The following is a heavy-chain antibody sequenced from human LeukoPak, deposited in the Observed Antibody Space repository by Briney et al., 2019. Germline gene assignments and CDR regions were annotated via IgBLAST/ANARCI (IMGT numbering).Heavy chain of an antibody. Sequence: SETLSLTCTISGGSISSYYWGWIRQPPGKGPEYIGYIYYTGSPNYNPSLKSRVTISVDTSKNQFFLKLNSVTAADTAVYYCARDRTGQQLISRKQYYYMDVWGKGTTVTISS. J-gene: IGHJ6*03. V-gene: IGHV4-59*01. CDR1: GGSISSYY. CDR2: IYYTGSP. D-gene: IGHD6-13*01. CDR3: ARDRTGQQLISRKQYYYMDV.